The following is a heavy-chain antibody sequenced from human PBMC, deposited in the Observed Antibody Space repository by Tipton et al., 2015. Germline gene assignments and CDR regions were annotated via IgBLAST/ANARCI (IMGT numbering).Heavy chain of an antibody. Sequence: GLVKPSQTLSLTCDISGDSVSSNRVTWNWIRQSPSGGLEWLGRTYYKSKWYHDYAISVQSRITLTADTSKDQFSLQLNSVTPDDSAVYYCARGRGLGLFDYWGQGTLVTVSS. J-gene: IGHJ4*02. V-gene: IGHV6-1*01. CDR3: ARGRGLGLFDY. CDR2: TYYKSKWYH. D-gene: IGHD1-26*01. CDR1: GDSVSSNRVT.